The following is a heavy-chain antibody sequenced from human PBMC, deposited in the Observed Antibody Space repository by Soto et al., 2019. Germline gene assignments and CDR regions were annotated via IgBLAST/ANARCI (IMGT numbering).Heavy chain of an antibody. Sequence: PAGSLRLSCAASGFTFSSYGMHWVRQAPGKGLEWVAVIWYDGSNKYYADSVKGRFTISRDNSKNTLYLQMNSLRAEDTAVYYCARDKWELISQNYYYGMDVWGQGTTVTVSS. V-gene: IGHV3-33*01. CDR1: GFTFSSYG. CDR2: IWYDGSNK. J-gene: IGHJ6*02. D-gene: IGHD1-26*01. CDR3: ARDKWELISQNYYYGMDV.